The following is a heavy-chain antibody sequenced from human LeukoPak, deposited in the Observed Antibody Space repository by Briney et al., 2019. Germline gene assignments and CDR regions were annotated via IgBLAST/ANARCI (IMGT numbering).Heavy chain of an antibody. V-gene: IGHV1-69*13. Sequence: SVKVSCKASGGTFSSYAISWVRQAPGQGLEWMGGIIPIFGTANYAQKFQGRDTITADESTSTAYMELSSLRSEDTAVYYCARGDLPDFNYFDYWGQGTLVTVSS. CDR3: ARGDLPDFNYFDY. D-gene: IGHD1-14*01. J-gene: IGHJ4*02. CDR1: GGTFSSYA. CDR2: IIPIFGTA.